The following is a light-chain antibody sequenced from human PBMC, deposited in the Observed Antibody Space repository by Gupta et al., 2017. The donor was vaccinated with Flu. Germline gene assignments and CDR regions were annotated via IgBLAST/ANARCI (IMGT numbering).Light chain of an antibody. Sequence: QSALTQPASVSGSPGQSITISCTGTTSDVGGYNSVSWYQQRPGTAPKLMIYDVSNRPSGISNRFSGSKSGNTASLTISGLQAEDEADYYCSSYTSGSTLVGAFGGGTKLTV. J-gene: IGLJ2*01. V-gene: IGLV2-14*01. CDR2: DVS. CDR1: TSDVGGYNS. CDR3: SSYTSGSTLVGA.